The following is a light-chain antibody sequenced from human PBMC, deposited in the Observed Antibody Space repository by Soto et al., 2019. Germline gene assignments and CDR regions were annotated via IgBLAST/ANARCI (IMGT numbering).Light chain of an antibody. CDR3: SSYTSSSTLCV. CDR2: DVT. J-gene: IGLJ1*01. V-gene: IGLV2-14*01. Sequence: SVLTQPASVSWSPGQSITLSCTGNSSDFGGYNYVSWYQQHPGKAPKLMIHDVTSRPSGVSSRFSGSKSGNTASLTISGLQAEDEADYYCSSYTSSSTLCVFGTGTKVTVL. CDR1: SSDFGGYNY.